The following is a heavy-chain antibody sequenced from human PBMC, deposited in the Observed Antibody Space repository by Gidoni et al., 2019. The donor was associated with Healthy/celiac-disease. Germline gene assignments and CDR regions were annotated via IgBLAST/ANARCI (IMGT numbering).Heavy chain of an antibody. D-gene: IGHD3-22*01. J-gene: IGHJ5*02. CDR2: IYYSGST. CDR1: GGSDSRGSYY. CDR3: ARDNYYDSSGYYPRWFDP. V-gene: IGHV4-61*01. Sequence: QVQLQESGPGLVKPSETLSLTCTVSGGSDSRGSYYWSWIPQPPGKGLEWIGYIYYSGSTNYNPTLKSRVTISVDTSKNQFSLKLSSVTAAYTAVYYCARDNYYDSSGYYPRWFDPWGQGTLVTVSS.